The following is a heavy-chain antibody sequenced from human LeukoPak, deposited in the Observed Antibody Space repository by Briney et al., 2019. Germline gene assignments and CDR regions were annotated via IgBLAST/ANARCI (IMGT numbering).Heavy chain of an antibody. CDR2: IYYSGST. V-gene: IGHV4-39*07. J-gene: IGHJ6*03. Sequence: SETLSLTCTVSGGSISTSSYYWGWIRQPPGKGLECIGNIYYSGSTYCNPSLKSRVTISVDTSKNQFSLKLSSVTAADTAVYYCARYYGSGSRPSIYYYYYYMGVWGKGTTVTVSS. D-gene: IGHD3-10*01. CDR1: GGSISTSSYY. CDR3: ARYYGSGSRPSIYYYYYYMGV.